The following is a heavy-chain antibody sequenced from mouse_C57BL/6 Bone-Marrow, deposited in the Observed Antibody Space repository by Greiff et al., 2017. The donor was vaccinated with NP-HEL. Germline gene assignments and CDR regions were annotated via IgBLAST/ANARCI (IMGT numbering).Heavy chain of an antibody. CDR3: ARLYDYWYFDV. D-gene: IGHD2-3*01. CDR2: IYYSGTI. CDR1: GISITTGNYR. Sequence: DVHLVESGPGLVKPSQTVFLTCTVTGISITTGNYRWSWIRQFPGNKLEWIGYIYYSGTITYNPSLTSRTTITRDTPKNQFFLEMNSLTAEDTATYYCARLYDYWYFDVWGTGTTVTVSS. V-gene: IGHV3-5*01. J-gene: IGHJ1*03.